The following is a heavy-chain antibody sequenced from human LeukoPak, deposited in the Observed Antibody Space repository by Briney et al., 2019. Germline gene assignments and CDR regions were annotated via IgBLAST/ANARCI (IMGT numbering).Heavy chain of an antibody. CDR3: ARDRRNEYDTLAGYYYDYMDV. J-gene: IGHJ6*03. CDR2: IHCSWST. D-gene: IGHD3-9*01. Sequence: SETLSLTCAASGGSIRGHYWSWLRQPPGKGLEWVGYIHCSWSTNYNPSLQSQVTISIDKSNNQFSLKHSSVTAADTAVYYCARDRRNEYDTLAGYYYDYMDVWGKGTTVTVSS. V-gene: IGHV4-59*11. CDR1: GGSIRGHY.